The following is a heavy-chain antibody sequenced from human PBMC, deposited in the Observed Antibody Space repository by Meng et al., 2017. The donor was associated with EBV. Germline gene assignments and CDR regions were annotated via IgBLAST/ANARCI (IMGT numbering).Heavy chain of an antibody. Sequence: QGRLVESGGGVRKAGSSVKVPCKTSGGAFRYYAISWVRKAPGQGLEWLGGFLPRLGAPNYAQKFHGRVKITADESTSTHYMDLSSLRSEDTAIYYCASESGRGYTPDYWGQGTLVTVSS. J-gene: IGHJ4*02. CDR2: FLPRLGAP. CDR3: ASESGRGYTPDY. D-gene: IGHD3-10*01. V-gene: IGHV1-69*01. CDR1: GGAFRYYA.